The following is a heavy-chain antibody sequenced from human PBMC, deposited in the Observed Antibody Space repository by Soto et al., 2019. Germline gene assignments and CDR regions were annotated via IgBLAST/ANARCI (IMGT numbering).Heavy chain of an antibody. Sequence: QVQLQESGPGLVKPSQTLSLTCTVSGGSISSGGYYWSWIRQHPGKGLEWIGYIYYSGSTYYNPSLKSRVTISVDTSKNQFSLKLSSVTAADTAVYYCARARRGGYCSGGSCYSIWGHFDYWGQGTLVTVSS. CDR3: ARARRGGYCSGGSCYSIWGHFDY. CDR1: GGSISSGGYY. J-gene: IGHJ4*02. D-gene: IGHD2-15*01. CDR2: IYYSGST. V-gene: IGHV4-31*03.